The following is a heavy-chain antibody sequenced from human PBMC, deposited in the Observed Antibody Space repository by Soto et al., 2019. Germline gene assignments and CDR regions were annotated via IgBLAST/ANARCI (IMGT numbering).Heavy chain of an antibody. V-gene: IGHV1-3*01. D-gene: IGHD2-2*01. Sequence: GASVKVSCTASGYTFTSYAMHWVRQAPGQRLEWMGWINAGNGNTKYSQKFQGRVTITRDTSASTAYMELSSLRSEDTAVYYCARSKRVVVPAALSYWGQGTLVTVSS. J-gene: IGHJ4*02. CDR3: ARSKRVVVPAALSY. CDR1: GYTFTSYA. CDR2: INAGNGNT.